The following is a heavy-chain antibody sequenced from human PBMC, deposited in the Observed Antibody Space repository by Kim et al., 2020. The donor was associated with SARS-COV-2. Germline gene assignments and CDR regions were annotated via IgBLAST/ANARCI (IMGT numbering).Heavy chain of an antibody. D-gene: IGHD5-18*01. J-gene: IGHJ6*02. V-gene: IGHV3-7*01. CDR3: ARDSTGSLSVQLWNSGMDV. CDR1: GFTFSSYW. Sequence: GGSLRLSCAASGFTFSSYWMSWVRQAPGKGLEWVANIKQDGSEKYYVDSVKGRFTISRDNAKNSLYLQMNSLRAEDTAVYYCARDSTGSLSVQLWNSGMDVWGQGTTVTVSS. CDR2: IKQDGSEK.